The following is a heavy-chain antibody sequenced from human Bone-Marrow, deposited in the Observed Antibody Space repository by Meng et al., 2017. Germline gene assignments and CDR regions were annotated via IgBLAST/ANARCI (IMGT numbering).Heavy chain of an antibody. V-gene: IGHV1-69*13. J-gene: IGHJ5*02. Sequence: SVKVSCKASGDTFSSYAISWVRQAPGQGLEWMGGIIPIFGSPNYEQKFQGRVTITADESTSTAYMELSSLRSEDTAIYYCARDLHFYDTSGPLNWFDPWGQGTLVTVSS. CDR1: GDTFSSYA. CDR2: IIPIFGSP. D-gene: IGHD3-22*01. CDR3: ARDLHFYDTSGPLNWFDP.